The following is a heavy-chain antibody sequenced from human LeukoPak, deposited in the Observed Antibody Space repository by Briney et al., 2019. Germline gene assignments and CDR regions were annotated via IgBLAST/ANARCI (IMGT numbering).Heavy chain of an antibody. CDR1: GGSISSSSYY. CDR2: IYYSGSI. D-gene: IGHD3-10*01. V-gene: IGHV4-39*01. J-gene: IGHJ4*02. Sequence: PSETLSLSCTVSGGSISSSSYYWGWIRQPPGKGLEWIGSIYYSGSIYYKPSLKSRVTMSVDTSKNQFSLKLSSVTAADTAVYYCARRLYYGSGSYLYYFDYWGQGTLVTVSS. CDR3: ARRLYYGSGSYLYYFDY.